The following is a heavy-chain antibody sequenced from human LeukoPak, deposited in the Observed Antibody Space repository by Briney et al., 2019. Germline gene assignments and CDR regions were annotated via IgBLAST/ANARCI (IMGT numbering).Heavy chain of an antibody. D-gene: IGHD3-9*01. Sequence: QLGGSLRLSCAASGFTFSSYAMSWVRQAPGKGLEWVSAISGSGGSTYYADSVKGRFTISRDNSKNTLYLQMNSLRAEDTAVYYCAKNPRYFDWLLLPADFDYWGQGTPVTVSS. CDR2: ISGSGGST. CDR1: GFTFSSYA. CDR3: AKNPRYFDWLLLPADFDY. J-gene: IGHJ4*02. V-gene: IGHV3-23*01.